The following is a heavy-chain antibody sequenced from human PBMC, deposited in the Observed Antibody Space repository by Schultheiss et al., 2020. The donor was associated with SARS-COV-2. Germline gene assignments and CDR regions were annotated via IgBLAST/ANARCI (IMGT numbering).Heavy chain of an antibody. CDR1: GYTFTGYD. Sequence: SVKVSCKASGYTFTGYDMHWVRQAPGQGLEWMGWINPNSCVTNYAQKFQAMVSMTRHTSITPAYMGLSRLRSDETAVYYCARVRIQLWSDFDYWGQGTLVTVS. CDR3: ARVRIQLWSDFDY. V-gene: IGHV1-2*02. CDR2: INPNSCVT. J-gene: IGHJ4*02. D-gene: IGHD5-18*01.